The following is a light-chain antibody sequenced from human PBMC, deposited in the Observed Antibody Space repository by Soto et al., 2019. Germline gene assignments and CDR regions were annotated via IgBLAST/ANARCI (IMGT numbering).Light chain of an antibody. CDR3: QQYNSYSEYT. CDR1: QSISSW. J-gene: IGKJ2*01. CDR2: DAS. V-gene: IGKV1-5*01. Sequence: DIQMTQSPSTLSASVGDRVTITCRASQSISSWLAWYQQKPGKAPKLLIYDASSLESGVPSRFSGSGSGTEFTLTISSLQPDDFATYYCQQYNSYSEYTFCHGTKLEIK.